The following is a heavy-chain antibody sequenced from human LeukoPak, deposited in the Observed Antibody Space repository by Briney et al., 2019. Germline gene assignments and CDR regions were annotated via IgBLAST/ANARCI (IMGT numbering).Heavy chain of an antibody. CDR3: ARSDGYGLVGI. CDR2: INHSGST. CDR1: GGSFSGYY. Sequence: SETLSLTCAVYGGSFSGYYWSWIRQPPGKGLEWIGEINHSGSTNYNPSLKSRVTISVDTSKNQFSLNLSSVTAADTAVYYCARSDGYGLVGIWGQGIMVTVSS. J-gene: IGHJ3*02. D-gene: IGHD3-10*01. V-gene: IGHV4-34*01.